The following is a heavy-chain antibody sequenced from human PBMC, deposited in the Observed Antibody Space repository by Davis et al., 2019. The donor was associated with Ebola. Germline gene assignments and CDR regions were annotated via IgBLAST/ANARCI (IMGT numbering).Heavy chain of an antibody. CDR3: AKGSVTIFGVAPDYYGMDV. Sequence: PGGSLRLSCAASGFTFNTYAMNWVRQAPGRGLEWVSTISDSGGSTYYADSVKGRFTISRDNSKNTLYLQMNSLRAEDTAVYYCAKGSVTIFGVAPDYYGMDVWGKGTTVTVSS. J-gene: IGHJ6*04. D-gene: IGHD3-3*01. V-gene: IGHV3-23*01. CDR2: ISDSGGST. CDR1: GFTFNTYA.